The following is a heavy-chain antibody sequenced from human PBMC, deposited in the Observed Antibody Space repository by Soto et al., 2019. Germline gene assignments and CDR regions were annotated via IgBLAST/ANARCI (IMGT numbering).Heavy chain of an antibody. D-gene: IGHD5-18*01. J-gene: IGHJ4*02. CDR2: IYWDGDEGQ. CDR3: AHADAARVLAFDY. V-gene: IGHV2-5*02. CDR1: GFSLSTTGVA. Sequence: QITLKESGPTLVKPTQTLTLTCTFSGFSLSTTGVAVAWIRQPPGKALEWLALIYWDGDEGQRYSPSLKSRLTITKDTSKNQVVLTMTNMDPMDTGTYYCAHADAARVLAFDYWGQGTLVSVSS.